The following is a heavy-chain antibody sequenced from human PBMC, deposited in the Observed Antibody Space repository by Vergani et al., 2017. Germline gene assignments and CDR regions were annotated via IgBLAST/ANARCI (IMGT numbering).Heavy chain of an antibody. Sequence: QVQLQESGPGLVKPSQTRSLTCSIPGDSISSGVYYGNWIRQHQGKGLEWIGYIYSTGSTPHNPSLRRRINMSVDTSKTQFSLKLNSVTAADTAMYYCARMGGYDEGDALRIGYFDSWGPGILVTVSS. D-gene: IGHD3-22*01. CDR1: GDSISSGVYY. CDR2: IYSTGST. CDR3: ARMGGYDEGDALRIGYFDS. J-gene: IGHJ4*02. V-gene: IGHV4-31*03.